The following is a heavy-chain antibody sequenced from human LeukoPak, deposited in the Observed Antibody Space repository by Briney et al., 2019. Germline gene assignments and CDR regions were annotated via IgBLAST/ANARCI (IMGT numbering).Heavy chain of an antibody. Sequence: SETLSLTCTVAGGSISSYYWSWIRQPPGKGLEWIGYIYYSGSTNYNPSLKSRVTISVDTSKNQFSLKLSSVTAADTAVYYCARGPPGYDFWSGYYNWFDPRGQGTLVTVSS. CDR3: ARGPPGYDFWSGYYNWFDP. D-gene: IGHD3-3*01. J-gene: IGHJ5*02. CDR2: IYYSGST. CDR1: GGSISSYY. V-gene: IGHV4-59*01.